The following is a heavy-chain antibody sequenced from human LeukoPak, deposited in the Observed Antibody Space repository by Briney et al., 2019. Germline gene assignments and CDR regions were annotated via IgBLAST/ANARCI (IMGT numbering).Heavy chain of an antibody. CDR1: GFTLSSYG. J-gene: IGHJ4*02. CDR2: ISYDGSNK. Sequence: GGSLGLSCAASGFTLSSYGMYWVRQAPSKGLEGVAVISYDGSNKYYADSVKGRFTISRDNSKNTLYLQMNSLRAEDTAVYYCANLYYDSSGDDYWGQGTLVTVSS. D-gene: IGHD3-22*01. CDR3: ANLYYDSSGDDY. V-gene: IGHV3-30*18.